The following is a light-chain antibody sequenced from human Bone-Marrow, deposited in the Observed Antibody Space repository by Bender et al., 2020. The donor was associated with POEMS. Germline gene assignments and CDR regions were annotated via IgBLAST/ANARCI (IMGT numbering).Light chain of an antibody. Sequence: QSVLTQPPSASGTPGQRVTISCSGSRSNIGSHYVYWFQQLPGMAPKLLIYINYQRPSGVPDRFSGSKSGTSASLAISGLQAEDEGDYYCQSYDNSLGGWVFGGGTKLTVL. V-gene: IGLV1-47*01. CDR1: RSNIGSHY. J-gene: IGLJ3*02. CDR2: INY. CDR3: QSYDNSLGGWV.